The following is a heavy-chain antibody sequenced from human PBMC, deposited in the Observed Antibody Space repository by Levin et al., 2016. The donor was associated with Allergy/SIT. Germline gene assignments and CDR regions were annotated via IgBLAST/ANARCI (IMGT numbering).Heavy chain of an antibody. J-gene: IGHJ4*02. V-gene: IGHV5-51*01. CDR2: IYPGDSDT. D-gene: IGHD2-2*01. CDR3: ARQGGYCGSTSCSSSDY. Sequence: VRQMPGKGLEWMGIIYPGDSDTRHSPSFQGQVTISADKSISTAYLQWSSLKASDTAMYYCARQGGYCGSTSCSSSDYWGQGTLVTVSS.